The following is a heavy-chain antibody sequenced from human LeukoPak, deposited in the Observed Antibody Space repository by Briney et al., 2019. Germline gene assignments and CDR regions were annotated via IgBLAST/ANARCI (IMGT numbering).Heavy chain of an antibody. CDR1: GGSFSGYY. CDR3: ARGPYSSSWYHHVGNWFDP. J-gene: IGHJ5*02. D-gene: IGHD6-13*01. Sequence: PSETLSLTCAVYGGSFSGYYWSWIRQPPGKGLEWIGEINHSGSTNYNPSLKSRVTISVDTSKNQFSLKLSSVTAADTAVYYCARGPYSSSWYHHVGNWFDPWGQGTLVTASS. CDR2: INHSGST. V-gene: IGHV4-34*01.